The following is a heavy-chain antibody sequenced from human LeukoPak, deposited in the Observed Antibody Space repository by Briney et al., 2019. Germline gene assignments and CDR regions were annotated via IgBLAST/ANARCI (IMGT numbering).Heavy chain of an antibody. V-gene: IGHV3-23*01. CDR3: AKARGATYGTYYFDY. CDR2: ISGSGGDT. Sequence: GSLRLSCAASGFIFSSYSMSWVRQAPGKGLEWVSISGSGGDTYYADSVKGRFTISRDNSKNTLYLQMNSLRAEDTAVYYCAKARGATYGTYYFDYWGQGTLVTVSS. D-gene: IGHD4/OR15-4a*01. J-gene: IGHJ4*02. CDR1: GFIFSSYS.